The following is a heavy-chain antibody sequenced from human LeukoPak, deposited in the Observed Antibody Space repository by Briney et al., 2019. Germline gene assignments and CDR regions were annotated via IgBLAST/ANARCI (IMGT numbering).Heavy chain of an antibody. D-gene: IGHD3-22*01. CDR3: ARDGWDYYDSSGYPLWDY. Sequence: ASVKVSCKASGYTFTSYYMHWVRQAPGQGLEWMGWISAYNGNTNYAQKLQGRVTMTTDTSTSTAYMELRSLRSDDTAVYYCARDGWDYYDSSGYPLWDYWGQGTLVTVSS. CDR2: ISAYNGNT. J-gene: IGHJ4*02. CDR1: GYTFTSYY. V-gene: IGHV1-18*04.